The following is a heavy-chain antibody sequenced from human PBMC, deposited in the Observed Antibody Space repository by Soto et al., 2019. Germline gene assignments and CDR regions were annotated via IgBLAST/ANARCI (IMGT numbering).Heavy chain of an antibody. CDR2: INVYNGNT. V-gene: IGHV1-18*01. D-gene: IGHD3-10*01. CDR3: ARGVGSGSYYNQYNWFDP. CDR1: GYTFTNYG. Sequence: QVQLVQSGGEVKKPGASVKVSCKASGYTFTNYGISWVRQAPGQGLEWMGWINVYNGNTKYAPKVQGRVTMTTDTSTSRAYMELRSLRSDDTAVYYCARGVGSGSYYNQYNWFDPWGQGTLVTVSS. J-gene: IGHJ5*02.